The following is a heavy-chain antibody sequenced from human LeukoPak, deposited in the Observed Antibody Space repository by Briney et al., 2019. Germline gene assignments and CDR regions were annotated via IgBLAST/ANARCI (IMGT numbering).Heavy chain of an antibody. D-gene: IGHD3-16*01. J-gene: IGHJ4*02. CDR2: IYYSGST. CDR3: ARVRSRALGMQFEIDY. CDR1: GGSISSGDYY. Sequence: SETLSLTCTVSGGSISSGDYYWSWIRQPPGKGLEWIGYIYYSGSTYYNPSLKSRVTISVDTSKNQFSLKLSSVTAADTAVYYCARVRSRALGMQFEIDYWGQGTLVTVSS. V-gene: IGHV4-30-4*01.